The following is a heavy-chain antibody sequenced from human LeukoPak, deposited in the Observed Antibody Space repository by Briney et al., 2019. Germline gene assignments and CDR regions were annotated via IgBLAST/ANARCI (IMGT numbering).Heavy chain of an antibody. CDR3: ARHKRYSSGWYDY. CDR1: GGSISSYY. D-gene: IGHD6-19*01. V-gene: IGHV4-59*08. CDR2: IYYSGSS. Sequence: ASETLSLTCTVSGGSISSYYWSWIRQPPGKGLEWIGYIYYSGSSNYNPSLKSRVTMSVDTSKNQFSLKLSSVTAADTAVYYCARHKRYSSGWYDYWGQGTLVSV. J-gene: IGHJ4*02.